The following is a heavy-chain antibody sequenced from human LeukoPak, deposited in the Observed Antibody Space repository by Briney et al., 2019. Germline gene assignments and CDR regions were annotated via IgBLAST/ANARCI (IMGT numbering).Heavy chain of an antibody. V-gene: IGHV3-43*01. CDR1: GFTFDDYT. CDR2: ISWDGGST. Sequence: SGGSLRLSCAASGFTFDDYTMHWVRQAPGKGLEWVSLISWDGGSTYYADSVKGRFTISRDNSKNSLYLQMNSLRTEDTALYYCAKGHIAPPAAAGMWGHYYYYGMDVWGQGTTVTVSS. CDR3: AKGHIAPPAAAGMWGHYYYYGMDV. J-gene: IGHJ6*02. D-gene: IGHD6-13*01.